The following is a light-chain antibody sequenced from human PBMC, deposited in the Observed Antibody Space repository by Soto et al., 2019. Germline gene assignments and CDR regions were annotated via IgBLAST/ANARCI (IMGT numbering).Light chain of an antibody. Sequence: TLSLSPGERATRSSKASQTVQFSYVSWYQQKHGQAPRLLLNAASNRATGIPDRFSGSGSGMAFIITISSRQPEDFAVYYCQQSCESQWTFGQGTKVDI. CDR3: QQSCESQWT. J-gene: IGKJ1*01. CDR1: QTVQFSY. V-gene: IGKV3-20*01. CDR2: AAS.